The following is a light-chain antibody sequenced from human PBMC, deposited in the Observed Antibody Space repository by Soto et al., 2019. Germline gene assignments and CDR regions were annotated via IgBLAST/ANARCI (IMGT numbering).Light chain of an antibody. J-gene: IGKJ1*01. Sequence: EIVMTQSPATLSVSPGERATLSCRASQSVNSNLAWYQQKPGQAPRLLISGASTRATGIPTRFSGSGSGTEFTLTISSLQSEEFAVYYCQQYYIWPPRFGQGTKVDIK. V-gene: IGKV3-15*01. CDR2: GAS. CDR3: QQYYIWPPR. CDR1: QSVNSN.